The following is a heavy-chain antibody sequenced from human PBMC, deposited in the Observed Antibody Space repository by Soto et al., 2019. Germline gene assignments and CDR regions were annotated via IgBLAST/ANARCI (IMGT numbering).Heavy chain of an antibody. CDR2: IYSGGST. CDR1: GFTVSSNY. J-gene: IGHJ6*02. CDR3: ARAKGYSYGYYYYGMDV. D-gene: IGHD5-18*01. Sequence: GGSLRLSCAASGFTVSSNYMSWVRQAPGKGLEWVSVIYSGGSTYYADSVKGRFTISRDNSKNTLYLQMNSLRAEDTAVYYCARAKGYSYGYYYYGMDVWGQGTTVTFSS. V-gene: IGHV3-53*01.